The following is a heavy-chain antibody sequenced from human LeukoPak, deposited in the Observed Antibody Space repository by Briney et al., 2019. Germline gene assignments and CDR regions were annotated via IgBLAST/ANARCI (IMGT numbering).Heavy chain of an antibody. CDR1: GFTFSSYS. V-gene: IGHV3-30*02. J-gene: IGHJ6*03. D-gene: IGHD3-10*01. CDR3: AKDVTGNYYYYYMDV. Sequence: GGSLRLSCAASGFTFSSYSMNWVRQAPGKGLEWVAFIRYDGSNKYYADSVKGRFTISRDNSKNTLYLQMNSLRAEDTAVYYCAKDVTGNYYYYYMDVWGKGTTVTVSS. CDR2: IRYDGSNK.